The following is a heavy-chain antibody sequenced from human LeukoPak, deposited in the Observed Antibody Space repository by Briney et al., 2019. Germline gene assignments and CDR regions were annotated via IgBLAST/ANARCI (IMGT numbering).Heavy chain of an antibody. CDR1: GESFDGFH. Sequence: SEALSLTCAVYGESFDGFHWNWIRQSPGKGLEWLGEVNYSGGSDYNPALESRIAISADASKRQFSLKLTSVTAADTAVYYCAIRLTTSRLATATTWFDPWGQGTLVSVSS. J-gene: IGHJ5*02. CDR2: VNYSGGS. CDR3: AIRLTTSRLATATTWFDP. D-gene: IGHD1-1*01. V-gene: IGHV4-34*01.